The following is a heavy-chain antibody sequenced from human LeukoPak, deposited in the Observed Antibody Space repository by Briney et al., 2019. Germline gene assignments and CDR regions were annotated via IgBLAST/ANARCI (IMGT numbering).Heavy chain of an antibody. V-gene: IGHV3-30*02. CDR2: IRYDGSNK. CDR1: GFTFSSYG. CDR3: ASANGDTGWFDP. Sequence: GGSLRLSCAASGFTFSSYGMHWVRQAPGKGLEWVAFIRYDGSNKYYADSVKGRFTISRDNAKNSLYLQMNSLRAEDTALYYCASANGDTGWFDPWGQGTLVTVSS. D-gene: IGHD5-18*01. J-gene: IGHJ5*02.